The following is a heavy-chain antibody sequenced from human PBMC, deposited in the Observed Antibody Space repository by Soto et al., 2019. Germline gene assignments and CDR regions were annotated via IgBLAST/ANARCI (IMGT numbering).Heavy chain of an antibody. D-gene: IGHD6-19*01. CDR2: IKSKTDGGTT. CDR1: GFTFSNAW. CDR3: TTSTRIAVAGYFDY. V-gene: IGHV3-15*01. J-gene: IGHJ4*02. Sequence: SLSCAASGFTFSNAWMSWVRQAPGKGLEWVGRIKSKTDGGTTDYAAPVKGRFTISRDDSKNTLYLQMNSLKTEDTAVYYCTTSTRIAVAGYFDYWGQGTLATV.